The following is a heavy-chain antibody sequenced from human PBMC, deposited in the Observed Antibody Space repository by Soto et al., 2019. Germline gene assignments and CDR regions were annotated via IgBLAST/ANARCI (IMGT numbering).Heavy chain of an antibody. CDR1: GFSLITIVVG. J-gene: IGHJ4*02. Sequence: SGPTLVNPTQTLTLTCTFSGFSLITIVVGVGWIRQPPGKAREWLALIYWNDDKKYSPSLKSRLGITKDTFRNQVVLTMTNVDPLDTATYYCARRRGYNWNNPAFDYWGQGALVTVSS. CDR3: ARRRGYNWNNPAFDY. D-gene: IGHD1-20*01. CDR2: IYWNDDK. V-gene: IGHV2-5*01.